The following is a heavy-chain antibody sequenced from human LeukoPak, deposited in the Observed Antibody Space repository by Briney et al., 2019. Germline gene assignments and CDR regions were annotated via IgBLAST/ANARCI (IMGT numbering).Heavy chain of an antibody. D-gene: IGHD3-9*01. V-gene: IGHV3-23*01. Sequence: GGSLRLSCAASGFTFSSYAMSWVRQAPGKGLEWASAISGSGGSTYYADSVKGRFTISRDNSKNTLYLQMNSLRAEDTAVYYCAKDPVLRYFEVGDYYYYYGMDVWGQGTTVTVSS. CDR3: AKDPVLRYFEVGDYYYYYGMDV. CDR2: ISGSGGST. J-gene: IGHJ6*02. CDR1: GFTFSSYA.